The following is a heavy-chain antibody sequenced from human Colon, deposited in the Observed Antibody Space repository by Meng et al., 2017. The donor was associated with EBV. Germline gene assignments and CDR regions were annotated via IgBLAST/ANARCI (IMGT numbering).Heavy chain of an antibody. CDR3: VRVRGDFDY. Sequence: QLQLRESGPGLVEPSETLSLTCIVSGDSVSDTNHFWGWVRQAPGKGLEWVGSINSNWNTYSNPSLTSRVTMSLDTSKNQFSLKLSSVTAADTAVYYCVRVRGDFDYWGQGTLVTVSS. CDR2: INSNWNT. CDR1: GDSVSDTNHF. D-gene: IGHD3-16*01. J-gene: IGHJ4*02. V-gene: IGHV4-39*07.